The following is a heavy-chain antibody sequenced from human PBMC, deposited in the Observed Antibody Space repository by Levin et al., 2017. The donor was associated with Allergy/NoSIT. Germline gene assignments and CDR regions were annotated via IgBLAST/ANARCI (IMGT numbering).Heavy chain of an antibody. CDR3: ARWFGEDTRTYYFDY. V-gene: IGHV3-53*01. J-gene: IGHJ4*02. CDR2: IYSGGST. D-gene: IGHD3-10*01. Sequence: GGSLRLSCAASGFTVSSNYMSWVRQAPGKGLEWVSVIYSGGSTYYADSVKGRFTISRDNSKNTLYLQMNSLRAEDTAVYYCARWFGEDTRTYYFDYWGQGTLVTVSS. CDR1: GFTVSSNY.